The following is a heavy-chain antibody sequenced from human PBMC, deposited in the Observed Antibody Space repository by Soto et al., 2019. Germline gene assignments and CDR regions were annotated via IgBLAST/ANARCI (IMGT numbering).Heavy chain of an antibody. V-gene: IGHV4-30-4*08. CDR2: IHHSGSI. CDR3: AREDDGGDTLDV. J-gene: IGHJ6*02. Sequence: SETLSLTWTVSGGSISSDYYRWTCIRQSPERGLEWIGYIHHSGSILYNPSLKSRVTISVDTSKNQFSLHLSSVTAADTAVYFCAREDDGGDTLDVWGQGTTVTVSS. D-gene: IGHD2-21*02. CDR1: GGSISSDYYR.